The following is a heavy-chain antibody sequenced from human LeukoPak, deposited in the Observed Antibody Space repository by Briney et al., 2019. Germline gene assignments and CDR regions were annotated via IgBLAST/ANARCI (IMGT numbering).Heavy chain of an antibody. J-gene: IGHJ4*02. Sequence: SQTLSLTCTVSGGSISSGDYYWSWIRQPPGKGLEWIGYIYYSGSTYYNPSLKSRVTISVDMSKNQFSLKLSSVTAADTAVYYCARDGGRDYYDSSGYYYWGQGTLVTVSS. CDR3: ARDGGRDYYDSSGYYY. CDR1: GGSISSGDYY. V-gene: IGHV4-30-4*01. D-gene: IGHD3-22*01. CDR2: IYYSGST.